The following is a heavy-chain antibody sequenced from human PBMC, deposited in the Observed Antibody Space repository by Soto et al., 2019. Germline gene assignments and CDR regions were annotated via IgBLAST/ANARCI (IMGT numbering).Heavy chain of an antibody. Sequence: QVQLVQSGAEVKKPGASVKVSCKASGYTFTSYAMHWVRQAPGQRLEWMGWINAGNGNTKYSQKFQGRVTITRDTSASTAYMELSSLRSEDTAVYYCARGGDIVVVPAAMTNCDYWGQGTLVTVSS. D-gene: IGHD2-2*01. V-gene: IGHV1-3*01. CDR3: ARGGDIVVVPAAMTNCDY. J-gene: IGHJ4*02. CDR2: INAGNGNT. CDR1: GYTFTSYA.